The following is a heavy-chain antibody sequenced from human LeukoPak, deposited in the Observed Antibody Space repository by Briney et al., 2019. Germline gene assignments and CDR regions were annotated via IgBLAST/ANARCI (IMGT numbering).Heavy chain of an antibody. CDR1: GGSFSGYY. CDR3: ARHAGLGGAVSGIRSFDC. J-gene: IGHJ4*02. V-gene: IGHV4-34*01. Sequence: SGTLSLTCAVYGGSFSGYYWSWIRQPPGKGLEWIGEINHSGSTNYNPSLKSRVTMSVDTSTNQFSLKLSSVTAADTAVYYCARHAGLGGAVSGIRSFDCWGQGTLVTVSS. D-gene: IGHD6-19*01. CDR2: INHSGST.